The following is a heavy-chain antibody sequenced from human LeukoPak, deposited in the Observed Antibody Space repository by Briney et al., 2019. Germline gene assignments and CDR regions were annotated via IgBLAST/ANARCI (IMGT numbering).Heavy chain of an antibody. D-gene: IGHD6-13*01. CDR3: AKPYSSSWYSFDY. CDR1: GITFSSHA. CDR2: ISGSGGHT. J-gene: IGHJ4*02. V-gene: IGHV3-23*01. Sequence: GGSLRLSCAASGITFSSHAMSWVRQAPGKGLEWVSLISGSGGHTYYGDSVKGRFTISRDNSTNRLYLQMNSLRPEDTAVYYCAKPYSSSWYSFDYWGQGTLVTVSS.